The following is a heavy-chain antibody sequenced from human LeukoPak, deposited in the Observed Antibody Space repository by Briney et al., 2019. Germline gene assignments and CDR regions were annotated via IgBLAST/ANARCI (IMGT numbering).Heavy chain of an antibody. V-gene: IGHV1-69*06. CDR1: GGSIMNYA. CDR3: ARVAAAIPRWYFDL. J-gene: IGHJ2*01. D-gene: IGHD2-21*02. Sequence: GASVKVSCKTSGGSIMNYAISWVRQAPGQGLEWMGVIIPIFGTSNYAQKFQGRVTITADKPTNTANMELSSLRSEDTAVYYCARVAAAIPRWYFDLWGRGTLVTVSS. CDR2: IIPIFGTS.